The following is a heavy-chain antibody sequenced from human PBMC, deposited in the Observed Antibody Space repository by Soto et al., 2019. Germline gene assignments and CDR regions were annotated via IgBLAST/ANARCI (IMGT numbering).Heavy chain of an antibody. CDR2: ISDAAGSA. Sequence: GGSLILSCVASGFTFSSYAMSWVRPVPGKGLEWVSTISDAAGSAYYVDSVKGRFTISRDNSKKTLYLQMNSLRAEDSAVYYCARPYGGKIGDAPDLWGPGTMVNVSS. J-gene: IGHJ3*01. D-gene: IGHD4-17*01. CDR3: ARPYGGKIGDAPDL. CDR1: GFTFSSYA. V-gene: IGHV3-23*01.